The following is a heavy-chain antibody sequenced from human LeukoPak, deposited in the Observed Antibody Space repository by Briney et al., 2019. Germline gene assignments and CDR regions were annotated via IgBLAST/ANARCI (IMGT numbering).Heavy chain of an antibody. CDR3: AKDTSWELTSGFDP. J-gene: IGHJ5*02. Sequence: GGSLRLSCAASGFTFDDYAMHWVRHAPGKGLEWVSGISWNSGSIGYADSVKGRFTISRDNAKNSLYLQMNSLRAEDTAFYYCAKDTSWELTSGFDPWGQGTLVTVSS. CDR1: GFTFDDYA. V-gene: IGHV3-9*01. D-gene: IGHD1-26*01. CDR2: ISWNSGSI.